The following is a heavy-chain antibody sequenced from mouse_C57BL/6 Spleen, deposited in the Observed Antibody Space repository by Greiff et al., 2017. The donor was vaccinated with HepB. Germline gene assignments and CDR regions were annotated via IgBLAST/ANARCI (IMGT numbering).Heavy chain of an antibody. J-gene: IGHJ4*01. Sequence: EVQLQQSGAELVRPGASVKLSCTASGFNIKDYYMHWVKQRPEQGLEWIGRIDPEDGDTEYAPKFQGKATMTADTSSNTAYLQLSSLTSEGTAVYYCTVDGYDVVYAMDYWGQGTSVTVSS. CDR2: IDPEDGDT. CDR3: TVDGYDVVYAMDY. V-gene: IGHV14-1*01. D-gene: IGHD2-2*01. CDR1: GFNIKDYY.